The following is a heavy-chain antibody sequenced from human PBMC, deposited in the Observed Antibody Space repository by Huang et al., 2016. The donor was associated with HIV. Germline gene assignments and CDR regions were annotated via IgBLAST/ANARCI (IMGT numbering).Heavy chain of an antibody. Sequence: LLLRESGSGLVKTSETMSLSCTVAFASISGNSQYWTWVRQSPGKGLEWIASMQYGGRTYSNPSLKRRVSRSVDTSHNTHFSLTLASVTAADTAVYFCASGPVIVSISRFYFEQWGPGSLVTV. CDR3: ASGPVIVSISRFYFEQ. CDR2: MQYGGRT. D-gene: IGHD3-22*01. J-gene: IGHJ4*02. CDR1: FASISGNSQY. V-gene: IGHV4-39*02.